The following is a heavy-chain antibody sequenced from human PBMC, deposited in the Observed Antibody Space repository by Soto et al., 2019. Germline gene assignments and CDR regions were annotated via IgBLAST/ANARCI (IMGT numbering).Heavy chain of an antibody. D-gene: IGHD2-21*02. CDR3: ARVAYCGGDCLRPPFDY. CDR1: GGTFSSYA. Sequence: ASVKVSCKASGGTFSSYAISWVRQAPGQGLEWMGGIIPIFGTANYAHKFQGRVTITADESTSTAYMELSSLRSEDTVVYYCARVAYCGGDCLRPPFDYWGQGTLVTVSS. V-gene: IGHV1-69*13. J-gene: IGHJ4*02. CDR2: IIPIFGTA.